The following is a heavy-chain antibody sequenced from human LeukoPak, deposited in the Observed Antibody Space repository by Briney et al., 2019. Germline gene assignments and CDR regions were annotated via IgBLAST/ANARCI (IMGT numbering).Heavy chain of an antibody. CDR2: ISYDGSNK. J-gene: IGHJ6*02. CDR3: ARDRGGYPHYYYYYGMDV. D-gene: IGHD3-22*01. V-gene: IGHV3-30-3*01. CDR1: GFTFSSYA. Sequence: QPGGSLRLSCAASGFTFSSYAMHWVRQAPGKGLEWVAVISYDGSNKYYADSVKGRFTISRDNSKNTLYLQMNSLRAEDTAVYYCARDRGGYPHYYYYYGMDVWGQGTTVTVSS.